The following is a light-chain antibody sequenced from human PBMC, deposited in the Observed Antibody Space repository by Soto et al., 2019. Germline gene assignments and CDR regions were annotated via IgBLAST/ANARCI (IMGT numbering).Light chain of an antibody. CDR3: QRYGITLWT. CDR1: QSLASAY. CDR2: GAS. Sequence: EIVLTQSPGTLSLSPGERATLSCRASQSLASAYLAWYQHTPGQAPRPLIYGASTSATGIPDRFSGSGSGTDFTLTISRLEPEDFAVYYCQRYGITLWTFGQGTKVEIK. J-gene: IGKJ1*01. V-gene: IGKV3-20*01.